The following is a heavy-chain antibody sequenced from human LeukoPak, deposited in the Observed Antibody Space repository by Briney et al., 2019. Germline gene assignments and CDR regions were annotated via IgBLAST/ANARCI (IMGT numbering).Heavy chain of an antibody. Sequence: KPGGSLRLSCAASGFTFSSYSMNWVRQAPGKGLEWVSSISSSSSYIYYADSVKGRFTISRDNAKNSLYLQMNSLRAEDTAVYYCASSGNGVVPAAPVDYWGQGTLVTVSS. J-gene: IGHJ4*02. D-gene: IGHD2-2*01. CDR3: ASSGNGVVPAAPVDY. CDR1: GFTFSSYS. CDR2: ISSSSSYI. V-gene: IGHV3-21*01.